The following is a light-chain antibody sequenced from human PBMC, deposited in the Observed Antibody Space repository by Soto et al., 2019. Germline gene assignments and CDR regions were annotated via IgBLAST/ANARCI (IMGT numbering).Light chain of an antibody. CDR2: GSS. Sequence: EIVMTQSPATLSVSTGERATLSCRASQSVSNNLAWFQQKPGQAPRLLIYGSSTRATGIPARFSGRGSGTEFTLTISSLQSEDFAVYYCQQYNSWPLTFGGGTKVEIK. CDR3: QQYNSWPLT. CDR1: QSVSNN. V-gene: IGKV3-15*01. J-gene: IGKJ4*01.